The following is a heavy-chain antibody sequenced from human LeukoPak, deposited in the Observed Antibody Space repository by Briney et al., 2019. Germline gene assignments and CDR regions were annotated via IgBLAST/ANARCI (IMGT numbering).Heavy chain of an antibody. V-gene: IGHV3-74*01. Sequence: PGGSLRLSCVASGFTLSRYWMHWVRQDPGKGLMWVSRSKGDGTYTNSADSVKGRFTISRDNVKNTLYLQMDSLRAEDTAVYYCVRDNDRFSFDMWGQGTMVTVSS. CDR1: GFTLSRYW. CDR2: SKGDGTYT. J-gene: IGHJ3*02. D-gene: IGHD1-1*01. CDR3: VRDNDRFSFDM.